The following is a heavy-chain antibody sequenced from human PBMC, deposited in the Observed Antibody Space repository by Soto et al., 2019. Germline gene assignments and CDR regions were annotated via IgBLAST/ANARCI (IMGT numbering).Heavy chain of an antibody. J-gene: IGHJ6*02. CDR2: INPNSGGT. D-gene: IGHD6-13*01. Sequence: ASVKVSCKASGYTFTGYYMHWVRQAPGQGLEWMGWINPNSGGTNYAQKIQGWVTMTRNTSISTAYMELSRLRSDDTAVYYCARRGYSSSWYYYYYYGMDVWGQGTTVTVSS. V-gene: IGHV1-2*04. CDR3: ARRGYSSSWYYYYYYGMDV. CDR1: GYTFTGYY.